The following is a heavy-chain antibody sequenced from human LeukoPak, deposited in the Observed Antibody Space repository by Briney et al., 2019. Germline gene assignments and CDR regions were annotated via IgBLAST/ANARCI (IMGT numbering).Heavy chain of an antibody. Sequence: GGSLRLSCAASGFTFSSYAMSWVRQAPGKGLEWVSAISGSGGSTYYADSVKGRFTIPRDNSKNTLYLQMNSLRAEDTAVYYCAKDLGGRNYYGSGSYYYMDVWGKGTTVTVSS. J-gene: IGHJ6*04. D-gene: IGHD3-10*01. CDR2: ISGSGGST. CDR1: GFTFSSYA. CDR3: AKDLGGRNYYGSGSYYYMDV. V-gene: IGHV3-23*01.